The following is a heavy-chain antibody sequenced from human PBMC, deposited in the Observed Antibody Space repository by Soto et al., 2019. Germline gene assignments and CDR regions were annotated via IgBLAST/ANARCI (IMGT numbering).Heavy chain of an antibody. CDR3: ARDGITYYDFWSGFDY. CDR1: GGSISSYY. Sequence: SETLSLTCTVSGGSISSYYWSWIRQPPGKGLEWIGYIYYSGSTNYNPSLKSQVTISVDTSTNQFSLKLSSVTAADTAVYYCARDGITYYDFWSGFDYWGQGTLVTVSS. CDR2: IYYSGST. D-gene: IGHD3-3*01. J-gene: IGHJ4*02. V-gene: IGHV4-59*01.